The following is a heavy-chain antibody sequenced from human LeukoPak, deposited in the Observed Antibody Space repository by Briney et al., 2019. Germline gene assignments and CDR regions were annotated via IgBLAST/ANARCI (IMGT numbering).Heavy chain of an antibody. CDR2: INHSGST. Sequence: PSETLSLTCAVYGGSFSGYYWSRIRQPPGKGLEWIGEINHSGSTNYNPSLKSRVTISVDTSKNQFSLKLTSVTAADTAVYYCARDGGRTSSDAVEIWGQGTMVTVSS. CDR3: ARDGGRTSSDAVEI. CDR1: GGSFSGYY. J-gene: IGHJ3*02. D-gene: IGHD2-2*01. V-gene: IGHV4-34*01.